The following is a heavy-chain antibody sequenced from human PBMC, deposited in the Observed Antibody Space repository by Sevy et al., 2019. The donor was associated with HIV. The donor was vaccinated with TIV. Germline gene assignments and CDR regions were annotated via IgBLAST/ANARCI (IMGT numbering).Heavy chain of an antibody. CDR1: GFTFTNAW. CDR3: TTDSWSQEDYYDY. V-gene: IGHV3-15*01. J-gene: IGHJ4*02. CDR2: FKGKPRGEGI. Sequence: GGSLRLSCAASGFTFTNAWMSWVRQAPGKGLEWVGRFKGKPRGEGIDYAAPVKGRFINSRDDSKETLYLQMSSMRTEDIAEYYCTTDSWSQEDYYDYWGQGTLVTVSS. D-gene: IGHD6-13*01.